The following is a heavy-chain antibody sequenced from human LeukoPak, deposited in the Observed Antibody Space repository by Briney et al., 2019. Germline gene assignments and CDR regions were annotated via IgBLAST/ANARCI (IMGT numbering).Heavy chain of an antibody. J-gene: IGHJ4*02. CDR3: AREGDIVVVVAAYFDY. D-gene: IGHD2-15*01. CDR2: IYTSGST. Sequence: SETLSLTCTVSGGSISSYYWSWIRQPAGKGLEWIGRIYTSGSTNYNPSLKSRVTISGDTSENQFSLRLSSVTAADTAVYYCAREGDIVVVVAAYFDYWGRGTLVTVSS. CDR1: GGSISSYY. V-gene: IGHV4-4*07.